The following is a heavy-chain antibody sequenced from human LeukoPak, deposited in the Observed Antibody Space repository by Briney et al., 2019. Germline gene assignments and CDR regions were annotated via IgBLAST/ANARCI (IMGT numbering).Heavy chain of an antibody. J-gene: IGHJ4*02. CDR3: ARDGVVVAPYYFDY. CDR1: GYTFTSYA. D-gene: IGHD2-15*01. CDR2: IIAGNGNT. Sequence: GASVKVSCKASGYTFTSYAMHWVRQAPGQRLEWMGWIIAGNGNTKYSQKFQGRVTITRDTSASTAYMELSSLRPEDTAVYYCARDGVVVAPYYFDYWGQGTLVTVSS. V-gene: IGHV1-3*01.